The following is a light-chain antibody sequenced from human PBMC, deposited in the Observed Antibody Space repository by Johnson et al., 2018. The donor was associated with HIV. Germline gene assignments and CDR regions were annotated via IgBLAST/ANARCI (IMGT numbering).Light chain of an antibody. CDR3: GTWDGSLSPGF. CDR1: SSNIGNNY. Sequence: QSVLTQPPSVSAAPGQKVTISCSGSSSNIGNNYVSWYQQLPGTAPKLLIYDNNKRPSGIPDRFSGSKSGTSATLGITGLQTGDETAYYGGTWDGSLSPGFFGTGTK. J-gene: IGLJ1*01. V-gene: IGLV1-51*01. CDR2: DNN.